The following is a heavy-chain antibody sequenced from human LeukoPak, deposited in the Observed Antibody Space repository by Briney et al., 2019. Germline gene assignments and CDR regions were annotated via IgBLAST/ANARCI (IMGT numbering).Heavy chain of an antibody. CDR2: IYTSGST. V-gene: IGHV4-61*02. Sequence: SQTLSLTCTVSGGSISSGSYYWSWIRQPAGKGLEGIGRIYTSGSTNYNPSLKSRVTISVDTSKNQFSLKLSSVTAADTAVYYCARGEYYYDSSGSRDHPYDAFDIWGQGTMVTVSS. J-gene: IGHJ3*02. D-gene: IGHD3-22*01. CDR3: ARGEYYYDSSGSRDHPYDAFDI. CDR1: GGSISSGSYY.